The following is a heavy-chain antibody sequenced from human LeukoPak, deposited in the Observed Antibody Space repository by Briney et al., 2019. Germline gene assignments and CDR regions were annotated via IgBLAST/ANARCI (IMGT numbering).Heavy chain of an antibody. CDR3: VRHGGAPNYYDNSGYFSVGY. J-gene: IGHJ4*02. CDR2: MSYSGST. Sequence: KPSETLSLTCTVSGGSISSTYYWGWIRQSPGKGLEWIGSMSYSGSTYYRSSLKSRVTISVDTSKNQLSLKLSSVTAADTAVYYCVRHGGAPNYYDNSGYFSVGYWGQGTLVTVSS. V-gene: IGHV4-39*01. CDR1: GGSISSTYY. D-gene: IGHD3-22*01.